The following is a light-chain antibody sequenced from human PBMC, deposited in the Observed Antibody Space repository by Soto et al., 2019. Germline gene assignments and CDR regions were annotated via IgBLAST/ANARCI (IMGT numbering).Light chain of an antibody. J-gene: IGKJ1*01. CDR1: ESVSSSY. CDR2: GAS. CDR3: HQYGSSPPRT. V-gene: IGKV3-20*01. Sequence: DIVLTQSPGTLSLSPGERATLSCRASESVSSSYLAWYQQKPGQAPRLLIYGASTRATGIPDRFSGSGSGTYFTLTISRLDPEDFAVYYCHQYGSSPPRTFGQGTKVEIK.